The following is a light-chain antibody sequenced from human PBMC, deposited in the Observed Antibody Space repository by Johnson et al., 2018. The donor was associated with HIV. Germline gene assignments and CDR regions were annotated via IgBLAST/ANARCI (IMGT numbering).Light chain of an antibody. V-gene: IGLV1-51*01. Sequence: QSVLTQPPSVSAAPGQKVTISCSGSSSNIGNNYVSWYQQVPGTAPKLLIYDNNTRPSGIPDRFSGSKSGTSATLGITGLQTGDEADYYCGTWASSLSTPNYVFGAWTKVTVL. CDR2: DNN. J-gene: IGLJ1*01. CDR3: GTWASSLSTPNYV. CDR1: SSNIGNNY.